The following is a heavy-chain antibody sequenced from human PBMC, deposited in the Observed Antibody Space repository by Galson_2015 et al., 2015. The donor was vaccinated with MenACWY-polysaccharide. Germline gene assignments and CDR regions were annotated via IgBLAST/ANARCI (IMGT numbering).Heavy chain of an antibody. CDR2: IYYSGRT. D-gene: IGHD2-2*01. V-gene: IGHV4-30-4*01. Sequence: LTCTVSGGSISSGDSYWSWIRQSPGKGLEWIGYIYYSGRTNYSPSLKSRATVSLDTSKNQFSLKLSFVTAADTAVYYCASLPLGNCGSVSCYGYFHHWGQGTLVTVSS. CDR1: GGSISSGDSY. J-gene: IGHJ1*01. CDR3: ASLPLGNCGSVSCYGYFHH.